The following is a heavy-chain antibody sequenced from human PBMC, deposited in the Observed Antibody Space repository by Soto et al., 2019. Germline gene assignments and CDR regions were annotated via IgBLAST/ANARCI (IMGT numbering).Heavy chain of an antibody. CDR1: GFSLSSTRMA. Sequence: QITLKESGPTLVKPTQTLTLTCTFSGFSLSSTRMAVGWIRQPPGKALEWLALIYWDDDKLYSPFLKSRLTITKHTSKNQVVLTMSNMDPVDTARYYCAHIVVAGLGYYFDYWGQGTLVTVSS. V-gene: IGHV2-5*02. CDR3: AHIVVAGLGYYFDY. CDR2: IYWDDDK. J-gene: IGHJ4*02. D-gene: IGHD6-19*01.